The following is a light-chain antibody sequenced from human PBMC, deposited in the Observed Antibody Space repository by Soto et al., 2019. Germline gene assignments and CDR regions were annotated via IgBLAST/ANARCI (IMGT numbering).Light chain of an antibody. CDR1: QSVSSSY. Sequence: EIVLTQSPGTLSLSPGERATLSCRASQSVSSSYLAWYQQKPGQAPRLLIYGASSRATGIPDRFSGSGFGTDFTLTISRLEPEDFAVYYCQQYGSSPSGALTFGGGTKVEIK. CDR3: QQYGSSPSGALT. J-gene: IGKJ4*01. CDR2: GAS. V-gene: IGKV3-20*01.